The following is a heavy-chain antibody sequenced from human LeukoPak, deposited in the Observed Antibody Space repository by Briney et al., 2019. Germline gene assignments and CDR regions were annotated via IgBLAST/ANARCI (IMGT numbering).Heavy chain of an antibody. CDR1: GFTFDDYG. Sequence: GGSLRLSCAVSGFTFDDYGMSWVRQAPGKGLEWVSGINWNGGSTGYADSVKGRFTISRDNANNFLYLQMNSLRAEDTAVYYCATETNGRHYDYWGQGTLLTVSS. CDR3: ATETNGRHYDY. D-gene: IGHD1-14*01. CDR2: INWNGGST. J-gene: IGHJ4*02. V-gene: IGHV3-20*04.